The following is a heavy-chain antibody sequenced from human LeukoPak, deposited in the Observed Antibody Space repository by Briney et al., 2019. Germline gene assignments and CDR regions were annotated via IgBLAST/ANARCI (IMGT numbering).Heavy chain of an antibody. CDR3: AIELRYCSAGSCYRGTN. V-gene: IGHV3-21*01. D-gene: IGHD2-15*01. J-gene: IGHJ4*02. CDR1: GFTFSSYS. CDR2: ISSSSSYI. Sequence: PGGSLRLSCAASGFTFSSYSMNWVRQAPGKGLEWVSSISSSSSYIYYADSVKGRFTISRDNAKNSLYLQMNSLRAEDTAVYYCAIELRYCSAGSCYRGTNWGQGTLVTVSS.